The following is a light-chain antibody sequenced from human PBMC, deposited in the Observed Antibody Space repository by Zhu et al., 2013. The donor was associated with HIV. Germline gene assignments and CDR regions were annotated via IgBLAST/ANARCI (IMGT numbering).Light chain of an antibody. CDR1: QSVLYSSNNKNY. J-gene: IGKJ4*01. CDR3: QQRSDWPPT. Sequence: DIVMTQSPDSLAVSLGERATINCKSSQSVLYSSNNKNYLAWYQQNPGQPPKLLIYWASTRESGVPDRFSGSGSGTDFTLTISSLEPEDFALYFCQQRSDWPPTFGGGT. CDR2: WAS. V-gene: IGKV4-1*01.